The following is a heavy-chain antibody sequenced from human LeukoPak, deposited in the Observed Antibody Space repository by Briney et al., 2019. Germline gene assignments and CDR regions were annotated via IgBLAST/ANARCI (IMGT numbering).Heavy chain of an antibody. V-gene: IGHV3-13*01. CDR2: IGTAGDT. CDR3: ARRGYGDYLDY. Sequence: GGSLRLSCAASGFTFSSYDMRWVRQATGKGLEWVSAIGTAGDTYYPGSVKGRFTISRENAKNSLYLQMNSLRAGDTAVYYCARRGYGDYLDYWGQGTLVTVSS. CDR1: GFTFSSYD. J-gene: IGHJ4*02. D-gene: IGHD4-17*01.